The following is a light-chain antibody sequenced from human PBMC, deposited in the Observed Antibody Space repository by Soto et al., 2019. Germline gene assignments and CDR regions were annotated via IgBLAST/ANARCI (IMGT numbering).Light chain of an antibody. CDR1: SNDIGGYNY. CDR3: CSYTSMGTGV. J-gene: IGLJ2*01. CDR2: DVT. Sequence: QSAVTQPASVSGSPGQSITISCSGTSNDIGGYNYVAWYQPHPGKAPKLIISDVTNRPSGASSRFSGSKSGNTASLTISGLRAEDEADYFCCSYTSMGTGVFGGGTKLTVL. V-gene: IGLV2-14*01.